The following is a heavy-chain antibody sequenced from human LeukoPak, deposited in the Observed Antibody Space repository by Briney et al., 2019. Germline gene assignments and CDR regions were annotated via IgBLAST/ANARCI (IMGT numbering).Heavy chain of an antibody. CDR1: GLTGSHNY. D-gene: IGHD1-20*01. Sequence: GGSLRLSCAASGLTGSHNYVSWVRQAPGKGLVWVSRIKSDGITITYADSVKGRFTVSRDNAKNTLYLQTNSLRAEDTAVYYCLRDLNWSLDQWGQGTLVTVSS. V-gene: IGHV3-74*01. CDR2: IKSDGITI. CDR3: LRDLNWSLDQ. J-gene: IGHJ4*02.